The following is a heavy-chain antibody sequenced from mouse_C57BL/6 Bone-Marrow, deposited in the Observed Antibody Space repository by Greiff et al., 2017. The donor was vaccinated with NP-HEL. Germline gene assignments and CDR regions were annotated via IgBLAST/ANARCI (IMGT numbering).Heavy chain of an antibody. CDR3: VRQGTTVGYFDY. Sequence: DVHLVESGGGLVQPKGSLKLSCAASGFSFNTYAMNWVRQAPGKGLEWVARIRSKSNNYATYYADSVKDRFTISRDDSESMLYLQMNNLKTEDTAMYYCVRQGTTVGYFDYWGQGTTLTVSS. CDR1: GFSFNTYA. J-gene: IGHJ2*01. V-gene: IGHV10-1*01. D-gene: IGHD1-1*01. CDR2: IRSKSNNYAT.